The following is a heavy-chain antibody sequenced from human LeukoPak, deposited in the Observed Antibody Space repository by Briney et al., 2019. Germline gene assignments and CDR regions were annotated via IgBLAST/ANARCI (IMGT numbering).Heavy chain of an antibody. D-gene: IGHD4-17*01. CDR3: ARDLYYGDYVFEF. J-gene: IGHJ4*02. CDR2: ISDRGSYI. Sequence: GGSLRLSCTASGFTFNTYSMNWVRQAPGKGLEWVASISDRGSYIYYTDSVKGRFTISRDNAKNTLYLEVNSLRVEDTAMYYCARDLYYGDYVFEFWGQGTLVTVSS. CDR1: GFTFNTYS. V-gene: IGHV3-21*04.